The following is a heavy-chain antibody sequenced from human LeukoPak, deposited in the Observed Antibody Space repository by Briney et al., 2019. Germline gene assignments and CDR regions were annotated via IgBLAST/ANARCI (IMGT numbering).Heavy chain of an antibody. CDR2: IYSSGSS. CDR3: AREIGELRGSFDY. CDR1: GGSISSDY. Sequence: PSETLSLTCTVSGGSISSDYWSWIRQPAGKGLEWIGRIYSSGSSNYNPSLKSRVTMSVDTSKNQFSLKLSSVTAADTAVYYCAREIGELRGSFDYWGQGTLVTVSS. J-gene: IGHJ4*02. D-gene: IGHD1-7*01. V-gene: IGHV4-4*07.